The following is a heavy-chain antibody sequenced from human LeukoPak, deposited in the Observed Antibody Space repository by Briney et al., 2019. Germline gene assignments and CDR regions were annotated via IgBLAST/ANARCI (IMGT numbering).Heavy chain of an antibody. CDR3: ARDAGSSGYDLFDY. J-gene: IGHJ4*02. CDR2: INRDGSEN. CDR1: GFTFSRFW. D-gene: IGHD5-12*01. Sequence: GGSLRLSCAASGFTFSRFWMTWVRQAPGKGVEWVANINRDGSENFYVDSVRGRFTISRDNAKNSLYLQMNSLRVEDMAVYYCARDAGSSGYDLFDYWGQGTLVTVSS. V-gene: IGHV3-7*01.